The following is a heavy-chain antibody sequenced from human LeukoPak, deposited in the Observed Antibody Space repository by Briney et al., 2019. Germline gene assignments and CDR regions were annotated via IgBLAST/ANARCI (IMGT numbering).Heavy chain of an antibody. Sequence: GGSLRLSCAASGFTVSTNYMSWVRQAPGKGLEWVSVIYSGGNIYYADSVKGRFTISRDNSKNTLYLQMNSLRAEDTAVYYCARDRDGYNSDWYFDLWGRGTLVTVSS. CDR2: IYSGGNI. J-gene: IGHJ2*01. D-gene: IGHD5-24*01. V-gene: IGHV3-53*01. CDR1: GFTVSTNY. CDR3: ARDRDGYNSDWYFDL.